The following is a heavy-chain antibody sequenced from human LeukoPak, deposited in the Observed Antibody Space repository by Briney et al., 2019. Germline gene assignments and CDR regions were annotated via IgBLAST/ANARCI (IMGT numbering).Heavy chain of an antibody. V-gene: IGHV4-39*07. D-gene: IGHD3-22*01. J-gene: IGHJ5*02. CDR2: IYYSGST. CDR1: GGSISSSSYY. Sequence: SETLSLTCTVSGGSISSSSYYWGWIRQPPGKGLEWIGSIYYSGSTYYNPSLKSRVTISVDTSKNQFSLKLSSVTAADTAVYYCARFDYYDSSGYPPYNWFDPWGQGTLVTVSS. CDR3: ARFDYYDSSGYPPYNWFDP.